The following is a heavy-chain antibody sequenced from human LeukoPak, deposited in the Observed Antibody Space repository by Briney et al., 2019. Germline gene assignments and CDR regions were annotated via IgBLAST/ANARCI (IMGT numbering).Heavy chain of an antibody. CDR2: INPNSGGT. J-gene: IGHJ4*02. D-gene: IGHD3-22*01. CDR3: ARVWAHYYDSSGYYSLEEDY. V-gene: IGHV1-2*06. Sequence: ASVKVSCKASGYTFTGYYMHWVRQAPGQGLEWMGRINPNSGGTNYAQKFQGRVTMTRDTSISTAYVELSRLRSDDTAVYYCARVWAHYYDSSGYYSLEEDYWGQGTLVTVSS. CDR1: GYTFTGYY.